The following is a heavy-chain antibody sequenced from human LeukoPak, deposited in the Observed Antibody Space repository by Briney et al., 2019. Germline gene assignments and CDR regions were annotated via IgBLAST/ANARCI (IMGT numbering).Heavy chain of an antibody. J-gene: IGHJ6*04. CDR3: ARALGSYFDSSGSMDV. V-gene: IGHV3-7*01. D-gene: IGHD3-22*01. CDR1: GFTFSSYW. CDR2: IKQDGSEK. Sequence: TGGSLRLSCAASGFTFSSYWMSWVRQAPGKGLEWVANIKQDGSEKYYVDSVKGRFTISRDNSKNTLSLQMNSLRAEDTAIYYCARALGSYFDSSGSMDVWGKGTTVTVSS.